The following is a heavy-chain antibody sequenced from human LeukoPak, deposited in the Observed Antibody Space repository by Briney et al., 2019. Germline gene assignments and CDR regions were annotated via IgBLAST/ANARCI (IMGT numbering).Heavy chain of an antibody. V-gene: IGHV4-4*02. D-gene: IGHD4-11*01. Sequence: SGTLSLTCAVSGGSISSSNWWSWVRQPPGKGLEWIGYIYYSGSTNYNPSLKSRVTISVDTSKNQFSLKLSSVTAADTAVYYCARQKPSTFRQYGRGRPLDSWGQGTLVTVSS. CDR3: ARQKPSTFRQYGRGRPLDS. CDR2: IYYSGST. J-gene: IGHJ4*02. CDR1: GGSISSSNW.